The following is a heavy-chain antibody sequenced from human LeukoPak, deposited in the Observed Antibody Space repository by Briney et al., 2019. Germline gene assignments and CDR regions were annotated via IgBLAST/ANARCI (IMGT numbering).Heavy chain of an antibody. CDR3: KRDVIRGTNLGY. CDR2: IYSGGRT. D-gene: IGHD3-10*01. Sequence: PGGSLRLSCAASGFSVSRNYMTWVRQAPGKGLEWVSVIYSGGRTDYADSVKGRFTISRDSFKNTLYLQLNSLIAEDTAVYYCKRDVIRGTNLGYWGQGTLVTVSS. J-gene: IGHJ4*02. V-gene: IGHV3-66*02. CDR1: GFSVSRNY.